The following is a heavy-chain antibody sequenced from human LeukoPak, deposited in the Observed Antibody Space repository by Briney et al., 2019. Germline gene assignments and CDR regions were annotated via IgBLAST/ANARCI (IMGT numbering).Heavy chain of an antibody. CDR2: ISAYNGNT. D-gene: IGHD3-9*01. CDR1: GYTFTSYG. Sequence: GASVKVSCKASGYTFTSYGISWVRQAPGQGLEWMGWISAYNGNTNYAQKLQGRVTMTTDTSTSTAYMELRSLRSDDTAVYYCARDRILRYFDWLSDYDMDVWGKGTTVTVSS. J-gene: IGHJ6*03. CDR3: ARDRILRYFDWLSDYDMDV. V-gene: IGHV1-18*01.